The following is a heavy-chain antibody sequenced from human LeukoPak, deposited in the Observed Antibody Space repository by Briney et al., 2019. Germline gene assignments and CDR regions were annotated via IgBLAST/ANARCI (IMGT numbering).Heavy chain of an antibody. CDR1: AGSLSGYY. D-gene: IGHD2-15*01. Sequence: SETLSLTCAVYAGSLSGYYWSWIRQPPGKGLEWTGEINHSGSTNYNPSLKSRVTISVDTSKNQFSLKLSSVTAADTAVYYCARSGADIVVVVAATGWFDPWGQGTLVTVSS. V-gene: IGHV4-34*01. J-gene: IGHJ5*02. CDR3: ARSGADIVVVVAATGWFDP. CDR2: INHSGST.